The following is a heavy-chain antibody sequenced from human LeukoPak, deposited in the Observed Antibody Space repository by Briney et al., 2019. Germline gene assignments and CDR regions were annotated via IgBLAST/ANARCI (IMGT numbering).Heavy chain of an antibody. CDR1: GFTFSSYE. CDR3: ARWEPLSGVDY. V-gene: IGHV3-48*03. J-gene: IGHJ4*02. CDR2: ISSSGSTI. Sequence: SGGSLRLSCAASGFTFSSYEMNWVRQAPGKGLEWVSYISSSGSTIYYADSVKGRFTISRGNAKNSLYLQMNSLRAEDTAVYYCARWEPLSGVDYWGQGTLVTVSS. D-gene: IGHD1-26*01.